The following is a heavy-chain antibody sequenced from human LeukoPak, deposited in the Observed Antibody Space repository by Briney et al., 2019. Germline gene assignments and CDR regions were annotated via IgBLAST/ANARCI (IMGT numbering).Heavy chain of an antibody. CDR2: IKSKSAGGTT. CDR3: TADRYGSGSYYLAF. CDR1: GFGFSGTW. D-gene: IGHD3-10*01. V-gene: IGHV3-15*01. J-gene: IGHJ4*02. Sequence: GGSLRLSCAASGFGFSGTWMSWVRQAPGKGLEWVGRIKSKSAGGTTDYAAPVQGRFTISGDDSKNTIYLQMDSLKTEDTAVYSCTADRYGSGSYYLAFWGQGTLVTVSS.